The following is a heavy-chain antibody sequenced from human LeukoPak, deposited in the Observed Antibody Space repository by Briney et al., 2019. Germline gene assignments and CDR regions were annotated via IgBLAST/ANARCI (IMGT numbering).Heavy chain of an antibody. CDR3: ARDLGEDTTMIFFDF. CDR1: GYTFTSYD. J-gene: IGHJ4*02. D-gene: IGHD5-18*01. V-gene: IGHV1-18*01. Sequence: ASVKVSCKASGYTFTSYDISWVRQAPGQGLEWMGWISAYNGNRKYAQKVQGRVTMTTDTSTSTAYMELRSLRSDDTAIYYCARDLGEDTTMIFFDFWGQGTLVTVSS. CDR2: ISAYNGNR.